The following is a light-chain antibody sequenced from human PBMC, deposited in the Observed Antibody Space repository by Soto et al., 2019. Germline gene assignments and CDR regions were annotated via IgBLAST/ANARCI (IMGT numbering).Light chain of an antibody. V-gene: IGLV2-14*01. J-gene: IGLJ1*01. Sequence: QSVLTQPASVSGSPGQSITISCTGTSSDVGAYNYVSWYQQHPGKAPRLMIYDVSTRPSGVSDRFSGSKSGNTASLTISGLQAEDDADYYCSSYTIISRVFGTGTKVTVL. CDR3: SSYTIISRV. CDR2: DVS. CDR1: SSDVGAYNY.